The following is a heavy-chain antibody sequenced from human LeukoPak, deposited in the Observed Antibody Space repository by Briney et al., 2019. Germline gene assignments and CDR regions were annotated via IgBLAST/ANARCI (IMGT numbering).Heavy chain of an antibody. CDR3: AKGASSSSWFRGDY. V-gene: IGHV3-23*01. CDR1: GFTFSNYA. CDR2: ISGSGST. J-gene: IGHJ4*02. D-gene: IGHD6-13*01. Sequence: PGGSLRLSRAASGFTFSNYAMTWVRQAPGKGLEWVSTISGSGSTYYADSVRGRFTISRDNSKNTFYLQVDSLRAEDTAVFYCAKGASSSSWFRGDYWGQGTLVTVSS.